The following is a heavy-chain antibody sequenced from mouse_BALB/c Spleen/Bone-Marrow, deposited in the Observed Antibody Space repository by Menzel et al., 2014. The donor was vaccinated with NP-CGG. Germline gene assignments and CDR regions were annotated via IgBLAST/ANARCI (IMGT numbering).Heavy chain of an antibody. Sequence: ESGAELVKPGASVKLSCKSSGYTFTSYWMHWVKQRPGQGLEWIGEIIPSNGRTNYNEKFKSKATLTVDKSSNTAYMQLSSLTSEDSAVYYCARRLLQYFDVWGAGTTVTVSS. V-gene: IGHV1S81*02. CDR1: GYTFTSYW. J-gene: IGHJ1*01. D-gene: IGHD2-3*01. CDR2: IIPSNGRT. CDR3: ARRLLQYFDV.